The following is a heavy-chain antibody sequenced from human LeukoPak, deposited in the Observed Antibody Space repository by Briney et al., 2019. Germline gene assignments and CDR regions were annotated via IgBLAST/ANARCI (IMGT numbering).Heavy chain of an antibody. D-gene: IGHD3-16*02. Sequence: GGSLRLSCAASGFTFSSYGMHWVRQAPGKGLEWVAVIWYDGSNKYYADSVKGRFTISRDNSKNTLYLQMNSLRAEDTAVYYCAKDDYDYVWGSYRSYFDYWGQGTLVTVSS. CDR1: GFTFSSYG. V-gene: IGHV3-30*02. J-gene: IGHJ4*02. CDR3: AKDDYDYVWGSYRSYFDY. CDR2: IWYDGSNK.